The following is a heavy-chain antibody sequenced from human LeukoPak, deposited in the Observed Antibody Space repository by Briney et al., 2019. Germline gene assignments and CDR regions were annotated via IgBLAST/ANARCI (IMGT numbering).Heavy chain of an antibody. CDR1: GFAFSSYG. D-gene: IGHD7-27*01. CDR3: EQDRGNWGSEYFQQ. J-gene: IGHJ1*01. Sequence: PGGSLRLSCAASGFAFSSYGMHWVRQAPGKGLEWVAVIWYDGSNKYYADSVKGRFTISRDNSKNTLYLQMNSLRTEDTAVYYCEQDRGNWGSEYFQQWGRGTLVTVSS. V-gene: IGHV3-30*02. CDR2: IWYDGSNK.